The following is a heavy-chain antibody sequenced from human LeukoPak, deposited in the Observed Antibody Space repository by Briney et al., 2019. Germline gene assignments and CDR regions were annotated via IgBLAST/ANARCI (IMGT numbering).Heavy chain of an antibody. CDR1: GFTFTNYS. D-gene: IGHD3-9*01. Sequence: PGGCLRLSCVASGFTFTNYSISWVRQAPGKGMEWVSAITGSDRTSHYADSVKGRFTISRDNSKNTLYLKVNSLRAEDTAVYYCAKWGDYDILTGYYVPDYWGQGTLVTVSS. CDR2: ITGSDRTS. J-gene: IGHJ4*02. V-gene: IGHV3-23*01. CDR3: AKWGDYDILTGYYVPDY.